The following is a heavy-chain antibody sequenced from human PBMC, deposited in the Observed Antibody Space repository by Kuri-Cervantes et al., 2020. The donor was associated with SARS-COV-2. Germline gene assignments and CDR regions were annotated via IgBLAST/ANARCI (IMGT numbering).Heavy chain of an antibody. V-gene: IGHV4-39*01. Sequence: GSLRLSCTVSGGSISSSSYYWGWIRQPPGKGLEWIGSIYYSGSTYYNPSLKSRVTISVDTSKNQFSLKLSSVTAADTAVYYCATEYYYASGSPDAFDIWGQGTMVTVSS. CDR3: ATEYYYASGSPDAFDI. D-gene: IGHD3-10*01. J-gene: IGHJ3*02. CDR1: GGSISSSSYY. CDR2: IYYSGST.